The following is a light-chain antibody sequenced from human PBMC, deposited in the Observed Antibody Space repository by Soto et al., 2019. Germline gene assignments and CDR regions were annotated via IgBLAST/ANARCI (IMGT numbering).Light chain of an antibody. CDR2: GAS. Sequence: EIVMTQSPATLSVSPGERATLSCRASQSVSSNLVWYQQKPGQAPRLLIYGASIRATGIPARFSGSGSGTEFTLTIGSLQSEDFAIYYCQQYNNWPPYTFGLGTKLEIK. V-gene: IGKV3-15*01. CDR1: QSVSSN. CDR3: QQYNNWPPYT. J-gene: IGKJ2*01.